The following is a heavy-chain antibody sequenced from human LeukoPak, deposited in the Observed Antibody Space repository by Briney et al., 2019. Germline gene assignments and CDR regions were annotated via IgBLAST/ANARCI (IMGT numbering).Heavy chain of an antibody. CDR1: GYTFTSYA. CDR3: ARDRSFQH. V-gene: IGHV7-4-1*02. CDR2: INTNTGEP. J-gene: IGHJ1*01. Sequence: ASVKVSCKASGYTFTSYAMNWVRQAPGQGLEWMGWINTNTGEPTYAQGFLGRFVFSLETSLSTAYLQTSSLTAEDTAVYCCARDRSFQHWGQGTLVTVSS.